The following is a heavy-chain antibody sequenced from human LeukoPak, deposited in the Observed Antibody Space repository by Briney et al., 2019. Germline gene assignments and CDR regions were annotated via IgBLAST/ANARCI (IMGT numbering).Heavy chain of an antibody. J-gene: IGHJ4*02. CDR2: IHPSDSDT. V-gene: IGHV5-51*01. CDR3: ARQTFGANYFDY. CDR1: GYSFTSYW. Sequence: GESLKISCKGSGYSFTSYWIGWVRQMPGKGLGWMGIIHPSDSDTRYSPSFQGQVTISADKSISTASLQWSSLTASDTAMYYCARQTFGANYFDYWGQGTLVIVSS. D-gene: IGHD2/OR15-2a*01.